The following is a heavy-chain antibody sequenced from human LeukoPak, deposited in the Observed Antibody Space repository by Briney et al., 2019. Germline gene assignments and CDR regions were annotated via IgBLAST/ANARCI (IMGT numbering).Heavy chain of an antibody. V-gene: IGHV5-51*01. Sequence: GEPLKISCKASGYSFTTHWIGWVRQMPGKGLEWMGIIYPGDSDTRYSPSFQGHVTISADKSISTAYLQWSSLKASDTAMYFCARHGDSCDSPYDYWGQGTLVTVSS. J-gene: IGHJ4*02. CDR2: IYPGDSDT. CDR1: GYSFTTHW. CDR3: ARHGDSCDSPYDY. D-gene: IGHD2-2*01.